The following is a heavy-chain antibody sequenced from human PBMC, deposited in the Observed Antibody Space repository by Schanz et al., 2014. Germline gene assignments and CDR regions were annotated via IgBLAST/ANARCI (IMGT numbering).Heavy chain of an antibody. CDR3: ARGGYSSGWYDRDIAHFDD. CDR2: ISAYNGHT. CDR1: GYTFNNYTYV. V-gene: IGHV1-18*01. Sequence: QVLQVQSASELKKPGTSVKVSCKASGYTFNNYTYVMIWVRQAPGQGLEWMGWISAYNGHTDYAQKLQGRVTLTTDTSTSTAYMELRNLRSDDTAVYYCARGGYSSGWYDRDIAHFDDWGQGTLVNVSS. D-gene: IGHD6-19*01. J-gene: IGHJ4*02.